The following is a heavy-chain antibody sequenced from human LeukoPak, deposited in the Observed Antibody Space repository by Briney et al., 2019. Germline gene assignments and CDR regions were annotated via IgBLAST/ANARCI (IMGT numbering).Heavy chain of an antibody. J-gene: IGHJ4*02. D-gene: IGHD3-16*02. V-gene: IGHV4-4*07. Sequence: SETLSLTCTVSGGSISSYYWSWIRQPAGKGLEWIGRIYTSGSTNYNPSLKSRVTMSVDTSKNQFSLKLSSVTAADTAVYYCARGDDYVWGSYRQPSDYWGQGTLVTVSS. CDR2: IYTSGST. CDR3: ARGDDYVWGSYRQPSDY. CDR1: GGSISSYY.